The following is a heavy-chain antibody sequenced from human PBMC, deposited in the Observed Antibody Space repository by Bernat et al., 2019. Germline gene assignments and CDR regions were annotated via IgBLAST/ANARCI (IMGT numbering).Heavy chain of an antibody. CDR3: ARRSRVSGVVIYDYYYYMDV. CDR1: GFTFSDYY. Sequence: QERLVESGGGVVQPGGSLRLSCAASGFTFSDYYMSWIRQAPGKGLEWVSYISSSSSYTNYADSVKGRFTISRDNAKNSLYLQMNSLRAEDTAVYYCARRSRVSGVVIYDYYYYMDVWGKGTTVTVSS. CDR2: ISSSSSYT. J-gene: IGHJ6*03. D-gene: IGHD3-3*01. V-gene: IGHV3-11*05.